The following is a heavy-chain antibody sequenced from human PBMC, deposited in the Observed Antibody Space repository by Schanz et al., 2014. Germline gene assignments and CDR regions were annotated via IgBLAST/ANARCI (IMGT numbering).Heavy chain of an antibody. J-gene: IGHJ3*01. D-gene: IGHD2-8*01. CDR2: INVGNGNM. Sequence: QVQLVQSGAEVKKPGASVKVSCKASGYTFTSYSIHWVRQAPGQGLEWMGWINVGNGNMKYSQKFQGRVTITRDTSASTSYMELTSLRFDDTAVYYCATMWGYCTATACQILEVLDVWGQGTMVTVSS. CDR3: ATMWGYCTATACQILEVLDV. CDR1: GYTFTSYS. V-gene: IGHV1-3*01.